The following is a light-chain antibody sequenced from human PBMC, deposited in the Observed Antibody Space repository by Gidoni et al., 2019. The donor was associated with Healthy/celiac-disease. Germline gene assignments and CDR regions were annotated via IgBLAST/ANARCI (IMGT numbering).Light chain of an antibody. CDR1: SSNIGAGYD. Sequence: QPVLTQPPSVSGAPGPRVTISCPGSSSNIGAGYDVHWYQQLPGTAPKLLIYGNSNRPSGVPDRFSGSKSGTSASLAITGLQAEDEADYYCQSYDSSLSGWVFGGGTKLTVL. CDR2: GNS. CDR3: QSYDSSLSGWV. J-gene: IGLJ3*02. V-gene: IGLV1-40*01.